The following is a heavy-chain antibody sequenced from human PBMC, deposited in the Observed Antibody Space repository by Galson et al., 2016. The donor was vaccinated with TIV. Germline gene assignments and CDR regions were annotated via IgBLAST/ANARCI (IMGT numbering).Heavy chain of an antibody. CDR3: AREFYDVLTGPINFYYGMDI. Sequence: TLSLTCAVSGGSLSGYFWTWIRQAPGKGLEWIGEISHSGYARHNPSLGSRVTLSIDTSKSQFSLQLSSVTAADTAVYYCAREFYDVLTGPINFYYGMDIWGQGTTVTVS. CDR1: GGSLSGYF. D-gene: IGHD3-9*01. V-gene: IGHV4-34*01. J-gene: IGHJ6*02. CDR2: ISHSGYA.